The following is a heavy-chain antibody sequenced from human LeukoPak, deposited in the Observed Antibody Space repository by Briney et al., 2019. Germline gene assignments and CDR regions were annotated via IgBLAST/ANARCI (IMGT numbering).Heavy chain of an antibody. CDR1: GFTVSSNY. J-gene: IGHJ4*02. Sequence: GGSLRLSCAASGFTVSSNYMSWVRQAPGKGLEWVSVIYSGGSTYYADSVKGRFTISRDNSKNTLYLQMNSLRAEDTAVYYCAEVSNRCLAAYWGQGPLVTVSS. CDR3: AEVSNRCLAAY. D-gene: IGHD1-14*01. V-gene: IGHV3-53*01. CDR2: IYSGGST.